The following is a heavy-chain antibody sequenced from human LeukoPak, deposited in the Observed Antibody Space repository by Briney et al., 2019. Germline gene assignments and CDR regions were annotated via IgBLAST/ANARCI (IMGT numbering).Heavy chain of an antibody. CDR3: ARDFRWGFDY. Sequence: GGSLRLSCAASGFTFSDYYMSWIRQAPGKGLEWVANIKQDGSGKYYVDSVRGRFTISRDNAKNSLYLQMNSLRAEDTAVYYCARDFRWGFDYWGQGTLVTVSS. D-gene: IGHD1-26*01. CDR1: GFTFSDYY. V-gene: IGHV3-7*01. J-gene: IGHJ4*02. CDR2: IKQDGSGK.